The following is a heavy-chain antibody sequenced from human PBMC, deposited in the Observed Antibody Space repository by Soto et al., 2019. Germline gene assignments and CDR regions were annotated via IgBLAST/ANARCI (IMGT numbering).Heavy chain of an antibody. CDR1: GGSISSYY. CDR3: ASHSSHWPFFDF. J-gene: IGHJ4*02. V-gene: IGHV4-59*01. CDR2: IYYTGLS. D-gene: IGHD6-13*01. Sequence: QVQLQESGPGLVKPSETLSLTCTVSGGSISSYYWSWIRQPPGKGLEWIGYIYYTGLSNSNPSLNSRFTMSLDTSKNQFSLKLSSVTAADTAVYYCASHSSHWPFFDFWGQGTLVTVSS.